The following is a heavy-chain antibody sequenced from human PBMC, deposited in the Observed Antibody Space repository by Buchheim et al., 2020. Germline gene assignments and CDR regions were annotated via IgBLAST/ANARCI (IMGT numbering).Heavy chain of an antibody. CDR3: AREGGSYLPPNYYYYYMDV. J-gene: IGHJ6*03. D-gene: IGHD1-26*01. V-gene: IGHV3-20*04. CDR1: GFTFDDYG. CDR2: INWSGAST. Sequence: EVQLVESEGGLVQPGGSLRLSCAASGFTFDDYGMSWVRQAPGKGLEWVSGINWSGASTGYADSVKGRFTISRDNVKNSLYLQMNSLRAEDTAMYYCAREGGSYLPPNYYYYYMDVWGKGTT.